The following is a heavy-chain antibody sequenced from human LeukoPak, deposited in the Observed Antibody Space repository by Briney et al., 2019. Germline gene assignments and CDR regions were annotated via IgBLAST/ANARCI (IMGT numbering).Heavy chain of an antibody. D-gene: IGHD1-26*01. Sequence: PGGSLRLSCAASGFTFSDYWMHWVRQAPGKGLEWVAVISYDGSNKYYADSVKGRFIISRDNSKNTLYLQMNSLRAEDTAVYYCARDKYPGSGSYYIFDYWGQGTLVTVSS. CDR2: ISYDGSNK. V-gene: IGHV3-30-3*01. CDR3: ARDKYPGSGSYYIFDY. J-gene: IGHJ4*02. CDR1: GFTFSDYW.